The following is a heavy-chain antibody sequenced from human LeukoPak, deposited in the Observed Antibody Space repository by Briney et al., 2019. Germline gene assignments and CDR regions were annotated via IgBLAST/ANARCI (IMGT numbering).Heavy chain of an antibody. Sequence: GGSLRLSCVASGFIFSSYSMNWVRQAPGKGLEWISYISSSGSIICYADSVKGRFTISRDNAKDSLYLQMNSLRAEDTAVYYCVRDLCPWYSRTWGYDYWGQGSLVTVSS. CDR2: ISSSGSII. D-gene: IGHD6-13*01. V-gene: IGHV3-48*01. J-gene: IGHJ4*02. CDR1: GFIFSSYS. CDR3: VRDLCPWYSRTWGYDY.